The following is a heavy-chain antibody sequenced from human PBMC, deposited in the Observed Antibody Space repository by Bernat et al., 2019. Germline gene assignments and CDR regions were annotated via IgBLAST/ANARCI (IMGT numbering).Heavy chain of an antibody. CDR2: IKSKTDGGTT. CDR3: TTKYSPRFNGMDV. CDR1: GFTFSNAW. D-gene: IGHD6-6*01. V-gene: IGHV3-15*01. Sequence: EVQLVESGGGLVKPGGSLRLSCAASGFTFSNAWMSWVRQAPGKGLEWVGRIKSKTDGGTTDYAAPVKGRFTISRDDSKNTLYLQINSLKTEDTAVYYCTTKYSPRFNGMDVWGQGTPVTVSS. J-gene: IGHJ6*02.